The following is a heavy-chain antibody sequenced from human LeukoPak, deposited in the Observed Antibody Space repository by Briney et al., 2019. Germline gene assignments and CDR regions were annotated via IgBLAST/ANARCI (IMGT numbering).Heavy chain of an antibody. CDR3: ASRLGYCSGGSCYLPLDY. D-gene: IGHD2-15*01. J-gene: IGHJ4*02. Sequence: SVKVSCKASGGTFSSYAISWVRQAPGQGLEWMGGIIPIFGTANYAQKFQGRVTITADESTSTAYMGLSSLRSEDTAVYYCASRLGYCSGGSCYLPLDYWGQGTLVTVSS. CDR1: GGTFSSYA. CDR2: IIPIFGTA. V-gene: IGHV1-69*01.